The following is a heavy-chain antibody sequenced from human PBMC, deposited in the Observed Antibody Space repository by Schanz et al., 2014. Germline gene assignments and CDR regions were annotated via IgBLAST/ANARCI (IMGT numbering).Heavy chain of an antibody. J-gene: IGHJ4*02. CDR2: IKQDGSEK. V-gene: IGHV3-7*04. CDR3: ARDNYYGSGSCAY. D-gene: IGHD3-10*01. CDR1: GFTFSSYA. Sequence: EVQLVESGGGLVQPGRSLRLSCAASGFTFSSYAMHWVRQAPGKGLEWVANIKQDGSEKYYVDAVKGRFTISRDNAKNSMYLHMKSLRGEDTAVYYCARDNYYGSGSCAYWGQGTLVTVSS.